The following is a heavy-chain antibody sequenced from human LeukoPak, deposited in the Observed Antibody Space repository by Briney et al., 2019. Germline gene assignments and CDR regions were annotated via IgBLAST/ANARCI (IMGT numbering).Heavy chain of an antibody. CDR1: GFNFSNYW. CDR3: ARSKAGGY. J-gene: IGHJ4*02. V-gene: IGHV3-7*01. Sequence: PGGSLRLSCVVSGFNFSNYWMSWVRQALGKGLEWVANIDQEGGEQNYVDSVKGRFSISRDNAKTSVHLQMNSLKVEDTAFYYCARSKAGGYWGQGTLVTVSS. CDR2: IDQEGGEQ. D-gene: IGHD3-10*01.